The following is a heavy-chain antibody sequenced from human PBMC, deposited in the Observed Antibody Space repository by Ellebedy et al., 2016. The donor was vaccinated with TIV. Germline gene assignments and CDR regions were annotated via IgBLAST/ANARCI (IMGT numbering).Heavy chain of an antibody. Sequence: GESLKISXVASGFTFSDYYMSWIRQVPGKGLEWVSHSSPSSSYINYVDSVKGRFTISRDSAKNTLYLQMNTLRGEDTAVYYCARGGCSSTSCLDNWGQGTLVAVSS. D-gene: IGHD2-2*01. V-gene: IGHV3-11*06. CDR2: SSPSSSYI. J-gene: IGHJ4*02. CDR1: GFTFSDYY. CDR3: ARGGCSSTSCLDN.